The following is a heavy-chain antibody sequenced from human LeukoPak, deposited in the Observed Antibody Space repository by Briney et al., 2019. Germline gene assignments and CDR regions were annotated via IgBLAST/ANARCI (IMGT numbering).Heavy chain of an antibody. D-gene: IGHD6-13*01. CDR2: IYYSGST. J-gene: IGHJ4*02. CDR3: ARRGSSWAFDY. V-gene: IGHV4-39*07. Sequence: SETLSLTCTVSGGSISSSSYYWGWIRQPPGKGLEWIGSIYYSGSTYYNPSLKSRVTISVDTSKNQFSLKLSSVTAADTAVYYCARRGSSWAFDYWGQGTLVTVSS. CDR1: GGSISSSSYY.